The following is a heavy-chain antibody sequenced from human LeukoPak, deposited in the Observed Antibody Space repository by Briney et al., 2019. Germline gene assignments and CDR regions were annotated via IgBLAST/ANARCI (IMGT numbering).Heavy chain of an antibody. CDR1: GGSISSYY. V-gene: IGHV4-59*01. J-gene: IGHJ4*02. CDR2: IYYSGST. D-gene: IGHD2-8*01. CDR3: ARDPNIILLSGYFDF. Sequence: SETLSLTCTVSGGSISSYYWSWIRQPPGKGLEWIGYIYYSGSTNYNPSLKGRVTISVDTSKKQFSLKLSSVTAADTAVYYCARDPNIILLSGYFDFWGQGTLVTVSS.